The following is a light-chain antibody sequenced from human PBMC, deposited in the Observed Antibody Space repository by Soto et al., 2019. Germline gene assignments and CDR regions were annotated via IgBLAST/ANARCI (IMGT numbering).Light chain of an antibody. J-gene: IGKJ1*01. CDR3: QHYNSYSEA. CDR1: QTISSW. V-gene: IGKV1-5*03. CDR2: KAS. Sequence: DIQMTQSPATLSGSVGDRVTITCRASQTISSWLAWYQQKPGKAPKLLIYKASTVKSGVPSRFSGSGSGTELTLTISSLQPDDFATYYCQHYNSYSEAVGQGTKVELK.